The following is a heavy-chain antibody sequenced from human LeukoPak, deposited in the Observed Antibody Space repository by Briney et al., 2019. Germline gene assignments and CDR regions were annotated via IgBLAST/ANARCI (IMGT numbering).Heavy chain of an antibody. CDR3: ARALSG. CDR1: GFMFSSNW. V-gene: IGHV3-7*03. Sequence: GGSLRLSCAASGFMFSSNWMSWVRQAPGKGLEWVANIKQDGSEKYYVGSVKGRFSISRDNAKNSVYLQMNSLRAEDTAVYYCARALSGWGQGTLVTVSS. CDR2: IKQDGSEK. D-gene: IGHD3-3*01. J-gene: IGHJ4*02.